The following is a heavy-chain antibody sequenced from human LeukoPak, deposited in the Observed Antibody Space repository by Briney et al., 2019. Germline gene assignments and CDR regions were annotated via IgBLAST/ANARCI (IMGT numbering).Heavy chain of an antibody. Sequence: GGSLRLSCAASGFTFGSYGMHWVRQAPGKGLEWVAFIRYDGSNKYYADSVKGRFTISRDNSKNTLYLQMNSLRAEDTAVYYCAKDRNVLRFLEWLFPWFDPWGQGTLVTVSS. CDR2: IRYDGSNK. D-gene: IGHD3-3*01. CDR3: AKDRNVLRFLEWLFPWFDP. CDR1: GFTFGSYG. V-gene: IGHV3-30*02. J-gene: IGHJ5*02.